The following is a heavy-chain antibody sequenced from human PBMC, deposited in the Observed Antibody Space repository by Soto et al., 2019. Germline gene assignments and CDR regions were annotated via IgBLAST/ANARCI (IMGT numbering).Heavy chain of an antibody. V-gene: IGHV4-59*01. CDR2: IYYSGST. J-gene: IGHJ4*02. CDR1: GGSISSYY. D-gene: IGHD4-17*01. CDR3: ARGDYGDYGEDYFDY. Sequence: SETLSLTCTVSGGSISSYYWSWIRQPPGKGLEWIGYIYYSGSTNYNPSLKSRVTISVDTSKNQFSLKLSSVTAADTAVYYCARGDYGDYGEDYFDYWGQGTLVTVSS.